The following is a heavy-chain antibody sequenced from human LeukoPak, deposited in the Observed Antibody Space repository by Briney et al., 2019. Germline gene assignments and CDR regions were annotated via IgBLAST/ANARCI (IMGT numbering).Heavy chain of an antibody. CDR3: AKSKTVTTEFDH. J-gene: IGHJ4*02. Sequence: GRSLRLSCAASGFTFSSYAMSWVRQAPGKGLEWVSGISWNSGSIGYADSVKGRFTISRDNAKNSLYLQMNSLRAEDMALYYCAKSKTVTTEFDHWGQGTLVTVSS. CDR1: GFTFSSYA. D-gene: IGHD4-17*01. V-gene: IGHV3-9*03. CDR2: ISWNSGSI.